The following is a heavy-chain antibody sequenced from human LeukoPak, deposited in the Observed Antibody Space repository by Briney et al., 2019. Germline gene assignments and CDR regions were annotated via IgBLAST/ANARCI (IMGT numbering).Heavy chain of an antibody. CDR1: GDSISSNY. V-gene: IGHV4-59*01. CDR2: ISYSGST. CDR3: ARRGEYTYGENWFDP. Sequence: SETLSLTCSVSGDSISSNYWSWIRQSPGKGLEWIGSISYSGSTNYNPSLKSRVTMSADTSKNQFSLKLSSVTAADTAVYFCARRGEYTYGENWFDPWGQGTLVAVSS. D-gene: IGHD2-8*01. J-gene: IGHJ5*02.